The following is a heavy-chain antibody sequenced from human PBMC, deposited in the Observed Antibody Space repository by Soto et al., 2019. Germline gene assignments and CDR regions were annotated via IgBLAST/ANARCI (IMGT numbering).Heavy chain of an antibody. V-gene: IGHV3-30*18. J-gene: IGHJ4*02. CDR2: ISYDGSNK. CDR1: GFTFSSYV. CDR3: AKWRLHSEDSSGYPFDY. Sequence: QVQLVESGGGVVQPGRSLRLSCAASGFTFSSYVMHWVRQAPGKGLEWVAVISYDGSNKYYADSVKGRFTISRDNSKNPLYLQMNSLRTEDTAVYYCAKWRLHSEDSSGYPFDYWGQGTLVTVSS. D-gene: IGHD3-22*01.